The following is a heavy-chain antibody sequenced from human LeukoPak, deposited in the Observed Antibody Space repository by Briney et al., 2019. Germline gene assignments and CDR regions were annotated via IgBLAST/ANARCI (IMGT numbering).Heavy chain of an antibody. J-gene: IGHJ4*02. V-gene: IGHV1-2*02. D-gene: IGHD6-13*01. CDR2: INPNSSDT. CDR3: ARGSPNRGAAGNVPNDY. Sequence: GASVKVSCKASGYTFTGYYIHWVRQAPGQGLEWMGWINPNSSDTKNAQGFQGRLTMTGDTSISTAYMELSGLRSDDTAVYYCARGSPNRGAAGNVPNDYWGQGTLVTVSS. CDR1: GYTFTGYY.